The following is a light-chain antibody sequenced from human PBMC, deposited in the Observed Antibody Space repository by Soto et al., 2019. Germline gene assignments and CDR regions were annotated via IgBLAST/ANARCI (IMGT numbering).Light chain of an antibody. J-gene: IGKJ5*01. CDR3: QQYGSSPPIT. Sequence: EIVLTQSPGTLSLTPLEAAALSCMASQSFSSSYLAWYQQKPGQAPRLLIYGASSRATGIPDRFSGSGSGTDFTLTISRLEPEDFAVYYCQQYGSSPPITFGQGTRLESK. CDR1: QSFSSSY. CDR2: GAS. V-gene: IGKV3-20*01.